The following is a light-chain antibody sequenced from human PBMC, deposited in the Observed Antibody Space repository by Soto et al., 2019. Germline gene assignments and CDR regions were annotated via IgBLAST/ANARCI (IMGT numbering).Light chain of an antibody. CDR1: HSINDW. Sequence: DNPLTQSPSSLSASVGDRVTITFRARHSINDWLAWYQQKPGKAPKLLIYDASSLESGVPSRFSGSGSGTQFSLTISSLQSEDFAVYYCQQFSSYPLNFGGGTKVDIK. CDR2: DAS. CDR3: QQFSSYPLN. V-gene: IGKV1-5*01. J-gene: IGKJ4*01.